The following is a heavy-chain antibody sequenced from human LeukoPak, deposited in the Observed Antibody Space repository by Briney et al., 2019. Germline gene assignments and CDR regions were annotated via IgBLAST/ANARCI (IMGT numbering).Heavy chain of an antibody. CDR1: GFSFSDHH. Sequence: GGSLRLSCAASGFSFSDHHMNWIRQAPGKGLEWVANIRQDGSVQNYVDSVKGRFTISRDNPKNSVYLQMSSLRAEDTAVYYCLVTTRSRGFDYWGQGTLVTVSS. J-gene: IGHJ4*02. CDR2: IRQDGSVQ. V-gene: IGHV3-7*01. CDR3: LVTTRSRGFDY. D-gene: IGHD1/OR15-1a*01.